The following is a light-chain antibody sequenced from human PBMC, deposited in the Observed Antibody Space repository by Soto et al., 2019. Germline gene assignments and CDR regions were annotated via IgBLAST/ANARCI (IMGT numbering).Light chain of an antibody. Sequence: QSVLTQPASVSGSPGQSITISCTGTSSDVGSYNLVSWYQQHPGKAPKLMIYEGSKRPSGVSNRFSGSKSGNTASLTISGLQAEDEADYYCCSYAGSSTDVVFGGGNQLTVL. CDR3: CSYAGSSTDVV. CDR2: EGS. V-gene: IGLV2-23*01. CDR1: SSDVGSYNL. J-gene: IGLJ2*01.